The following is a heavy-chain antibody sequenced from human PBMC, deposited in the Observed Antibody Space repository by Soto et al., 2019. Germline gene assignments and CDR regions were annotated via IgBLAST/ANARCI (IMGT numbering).Heavy chain of an antibody. CDR2: IDPSDSYT. Sequence: GESLKISCKGSGYSFTSYWISWVRQMPGKGLEWMGRIDPSDSYTNYSPSFQGHVTISADKSISTAYLQWSSLKASDTAMYYCARLSSLRFLEWLSPGRPMDVWGQGTTVTVSS. J-gene: IGHJ6*02. V-gene: IGHV5-10-1*01. CDR3: ARLSSLRFLEWLSPGRPMDV. CDR1: GYSFTSYW. D-gene: IGHD3-3*01.